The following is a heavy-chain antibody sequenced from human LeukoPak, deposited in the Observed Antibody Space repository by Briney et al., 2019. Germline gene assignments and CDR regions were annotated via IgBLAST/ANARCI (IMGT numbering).Heavy chain of an antibody. CDR2: IYNSGNT. D-gene: IGHD3-3*01. CDR3: ARSKGVELSASDVFDI. J-gene: IGHJ3*02. Sequence: PSETLSLTCTVSGGSISSRSYYWSWIRQSPGKKLEWIGYIYNSGNTNYNPSLKSRVSISGDTSKNQFSLRLSSVTAADTAVYYCARSKGVELSASDVFDIWGQGTVVSVFS. CDR1: GGSISSRSYY. V-gene: IGHV4-61*01.